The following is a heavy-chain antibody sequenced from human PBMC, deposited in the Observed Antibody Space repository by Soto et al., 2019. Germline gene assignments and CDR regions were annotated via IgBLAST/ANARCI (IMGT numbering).Heavy chain of an antibody. Sequence: SETLSLTCAVYGGSFSGYYWSWIRQPPGKGLEWIGEINHSGSTNYNPSLKSRVTISVDTSKNQFSLKLSSVTAADTAVYYCARGKAARPFYYYYYMDYWGQGTLVTVSS. V-gene: IGHV4-34*01. CDR2: INHSGST. J-gene: IGHJ4*02. CDR1: GGSFSGYY. D-gene: IGHD6-6*01. CDR3: ARGKAARPFYYYYYMDY.